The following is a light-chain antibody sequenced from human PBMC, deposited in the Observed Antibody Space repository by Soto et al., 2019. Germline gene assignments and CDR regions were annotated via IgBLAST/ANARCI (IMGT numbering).Light chain of an antibody. Sequence: DIQMTQSPSTLSASVGDRVTITCRASLSVSSWLAWYQQKPGKAPKLLIYRASSLGNGVPSRFSGRGSGTAFTLTISNLQPDDFGTYYCQQYNSDSTFGQGTRWKSN. CDR2: RAS. V-gene: IGKV1-5*03. CDR1: LSVSSW. CDR3: QQYNSDST. J-gene: IGKJ1*01.